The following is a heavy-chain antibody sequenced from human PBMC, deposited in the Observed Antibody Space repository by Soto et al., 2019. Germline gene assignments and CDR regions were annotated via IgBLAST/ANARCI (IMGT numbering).Heavy chain of an antibody. CDR1: GFTFSSYS. V-gene: IGHV3-21*01. D-gene: IGHD2-2*01. Sequence: GESLKISCAASGFTFSSYSMNWVRQAPGKGLEWVSSISSSSSYIYYADSVKGRFTISRDNAKNSLYLQMNSLRAEDTAVYYCARDSEGGYCSSTSCTTFDYWGQGTLVTVSS. CDR2: ISSSSSYI. CDR3: ARDSEGGYCSSTSCTTFDY. J-gene: IGHJ4*02.